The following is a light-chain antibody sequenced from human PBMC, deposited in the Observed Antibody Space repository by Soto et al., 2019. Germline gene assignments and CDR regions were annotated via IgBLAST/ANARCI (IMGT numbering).Light chain of an antibody. J-gene: IGKJ3*01. CDR1: QSISRY. CDR2: AAS. V-gene: IGKV1-39*01. Sequence: DIQMTQSPSALSASVGDRVTITCRASQSISRYLNWYQQKPGKAPEPLIYAASSLQSGVPSRFSGSGSGTDFTLTISNLQPEDFATYFCQETYSTLSTFGPGPKVDIK. CDR3: QETYSTLST.